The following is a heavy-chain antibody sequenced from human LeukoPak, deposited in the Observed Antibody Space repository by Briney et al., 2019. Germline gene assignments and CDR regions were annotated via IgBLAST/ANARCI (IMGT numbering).Heavy chain of an antibody. J-gene: IGHJ4*02. CDR2: INWNGGST. CDR3: ARDLTHCSSTSCSYGEFDY. CDR1: GFTFDDYG. V-gene: IGHV3-20*04. D-gene: IGHD2-2*01. Sequence: GGSLRLSCAASGFTFDDYGMSWVRQAPGKGLEWVSGINWNGGSTGYADSVKGRFTISTDNAKNSLYLQMNSLRAEDTALYYCARDLTHCSSTSCSYGEFDYWGQGTLVTVSS.